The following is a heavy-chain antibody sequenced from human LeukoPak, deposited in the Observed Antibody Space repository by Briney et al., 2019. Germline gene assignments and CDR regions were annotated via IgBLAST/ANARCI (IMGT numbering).Heavy chain of an antibody. V-gene: IGHV1-2*02. Sequence: GASVKVSCKTSGYTFTIYGISWVRQAPGQGLEWMGWINPDSGGTKYAQRFQGRVTMTRDTSIRTAYMELSGLRSDDTAVYYCARDVDGEIIAATYWGQGTLVTVSS. J-gene: IGHJ4*02. CDR2: INPDSGGT. CDR3: ARDVDGEIIAATY. D-gene: IGHD2-15*01. CDR1: GYTFTIYG.